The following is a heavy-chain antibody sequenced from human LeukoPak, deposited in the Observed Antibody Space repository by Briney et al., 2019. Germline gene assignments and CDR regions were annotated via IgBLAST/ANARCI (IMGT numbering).Heavy chain of an antibody. D-gene: IGHD7-27*01. J-gene: IGHJ3*02. CDR3: ARKVLTGDCKGALDI. CDR1: GGSFSGYY. CDR2: INHSGST. Sequence: PSETLSLTCAVYGGSFSGYYWSWIRQPPGKGLEWIGEINHSGSTNYNPSLKSRVTISVDTSKNQFSLKLSSVTAADTAVYHCARKVLTGDCKGALDIWGQGTMVTVSS. V-gene: IGHV4-34*01.